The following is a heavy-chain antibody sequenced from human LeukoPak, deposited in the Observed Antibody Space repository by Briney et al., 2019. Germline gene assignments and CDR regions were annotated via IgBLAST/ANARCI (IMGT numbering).Heavy chain of an antibody. J-gene: IGHJ5*02. CDR2: IYSGGST. CDR1: GFSVSSNY. D-gene: IGHD3-22*01. Sequence: PGGSLTLSCAVSGFSVSSNYMSWVRQAPGKGLEWVSVIYSGGSTYYADSVKGRFTISRDNSKNTVYLQMNSLRAEDTAVYYCARDLNYDTASWGQGALVTVSS. V-gene: IGHV3-53*01. CDR3: ARDLNYDTAS.